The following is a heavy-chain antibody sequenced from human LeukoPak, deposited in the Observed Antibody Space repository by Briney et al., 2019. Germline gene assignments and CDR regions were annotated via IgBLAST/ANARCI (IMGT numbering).Heavy chain of an antibody. CDR1: GGSISSGGYY. V-gene: IGHV4-39*01. CDR2: IYHSGST. Sequence: PSETLSLTCTVSGGSISSGGYYWSWIRQPPGKGLEWIGSIYHSGSTYYNPSLKSRVTISVDTSKNQFSLKLSSVTAADTAVYYCARHDIYMDVWGKGTTVTVSS. J-gene: IGHJ6*03. CDR3: ARHDIYMDV. D-gene: IGHD2-15*01.